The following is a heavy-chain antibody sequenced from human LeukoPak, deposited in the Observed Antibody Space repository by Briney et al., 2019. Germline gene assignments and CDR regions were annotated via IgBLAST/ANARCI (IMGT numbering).Heavy chain of an antibody. D-gene: IGHD4-17*01. CDR1: GFTFSSYG. Sequence: GGSLRLSCAASGFTFSSYGMHWVRQAPGKGLEWVAAISYDGSNKYYADSVKGRFTISRDNSKNTLYLQMNSLRAEDTAVYYCANDYGVDYWGQGTLVTVSS. V-gene: IGHV3-30*18. CDR3: ANDYGVDY. J-gene: IGHJ4*02. CDR2: ISYDGSNK.